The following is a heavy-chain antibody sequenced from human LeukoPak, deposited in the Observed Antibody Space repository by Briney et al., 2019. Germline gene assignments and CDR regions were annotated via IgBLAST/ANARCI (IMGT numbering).Heavy chain of an antibody. V-gene: IGHV3-33*06. D-gene: IGHD4-17*01. Sequence: GGSLRLSCAASGFSFGSYGINWVRQAPGKGLEWVAHVWYDGTKKLYADSVNGRFTVSRDNSRNTVYLQMNSLRAEDTAVYYCAKQFSTVTTYLDYWGQGTLVTVSS. J-gene: IGHJ4*02. CDR3: AKQFSTVTTYLDY. CDR2: VWYDGTKK. CDR1: GFSFGSYG.